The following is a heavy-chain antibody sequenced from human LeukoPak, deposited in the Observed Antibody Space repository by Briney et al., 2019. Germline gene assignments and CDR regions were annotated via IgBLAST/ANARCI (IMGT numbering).Heavy chain of an antibody. CDR1: GGSISSGGYS. CDR2: IYLSGST. D-gene: IGHD2-2*02. Sequence: SETLSLTCAVSGGSISSGGYSWSWIRQPPGKGLEWFGYIYLSGSTYYNTSLKSRVTISVDRSKNQFSLKLSSVTAADTAVYYCARDRGAEYCSSTSCYRDNWFDPWGQGTLVTVSS. V-gene: IGHV4-30-2*01. CDR3: ARDRGAEYCSSTSCYRDNWFDP. J-gene: IGHJ5*02.